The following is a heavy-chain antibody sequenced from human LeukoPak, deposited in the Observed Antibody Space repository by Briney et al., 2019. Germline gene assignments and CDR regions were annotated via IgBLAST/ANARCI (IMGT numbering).Heavy chain of an antibody. CDR2: ISNDGNNK. V-gene: IGHV3-30*18. J-gene: IGHJ4*02. Sequence: PGMSLRLSCAASGFPFSSYGMHWVRQAPGKGLEWVVAISNDGNNKFYADSVKGRFIISRDNPKNTMNLQMNSLRAEDTAVYYCAKGGGSSGRSYYFDYWGQGTLVTVSS. CDR3: AKGGGSSGRSYYFDY. D-gene: IGHD6-19*01. CDR1: GFPFSSYG.